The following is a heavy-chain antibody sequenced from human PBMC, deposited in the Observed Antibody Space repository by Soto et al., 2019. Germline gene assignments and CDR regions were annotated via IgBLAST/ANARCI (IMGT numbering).Heavy chain of an antibody. CDR1: GFTFSSYG. D-gene: IGHD2-8*01. V-gene: IGHV3-33*01. Sequence: QVQLVESGGGVVQPGRSLRLSCAASGFTFSSYGMHWVRQAPGKRLEWVAVIWYDGSNKYYADSVKGRFTISRDNSKNTLYLQMNSLRAEDTAVYFCARNKGYCTNGVCYSPFDYWGQGTLVTVSS. J-gene: IGHJ4*02. CDR3: ARNKGYCTNGVCYSPFDY. CDR2: IWYDGSNK.